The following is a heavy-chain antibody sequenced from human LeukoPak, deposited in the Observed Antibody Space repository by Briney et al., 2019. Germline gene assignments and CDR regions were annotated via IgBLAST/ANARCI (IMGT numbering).Heavy chain of an antibody. CDR2: INHSGST. Sequence: GSLRLSCAASGFTFSNAWMSWVRQPPGKGLEWIGEINHSGSTNYNPSLKSRVTISVDTSKNQFSLKLSSVTAADTAVYYCARGPYYYGSGSYYLAWGQGTLVTVSS. J-gene: IGHJ5*02. CDR3: ARGPYYYGSGSYYLA. V-gene: IGHV4-34*01. D-gene: IGHD3-10*01. CDR1: GFTFSNAW.